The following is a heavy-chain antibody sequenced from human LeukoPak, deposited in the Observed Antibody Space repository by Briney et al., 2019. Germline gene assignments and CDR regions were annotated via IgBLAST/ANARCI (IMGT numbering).Heavy chain of an antibody. V-gene: IGHV4-39*01. J-gene: IGHJ6*03. CDR2: MSHSERT. CDR1: GGSISSSNYY. Sequence: PSETLSLTCIVSGGSISSSNYYWDWIRQPPGQGLEWIGSMSHSERTHYNPSLKSRLTISVDTSKNQFSLKLSSVTAADTAVYYCARGSDSYYYYYMDVWGKGTTVTISS. D-gene: IGHD3-10*01. CDR3: ARGSDSYYYYYMDV.